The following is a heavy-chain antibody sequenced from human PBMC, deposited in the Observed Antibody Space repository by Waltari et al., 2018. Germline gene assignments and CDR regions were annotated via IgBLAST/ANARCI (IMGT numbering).Heavy chain of an antibody. V-gene: IGHV4-39*07. CDR3: ARAPSYSSGWYRHYYYGMDV. D-gene: IGHD6-19*01. CDR2: IYYSGST. Sequence: LSLTCTVSGGSISSSSYYWGWIRQPPGKGLEWIGSIYYSGSTYYNPSLKSRVTISVDTSKNQFSLKLSSVTAADTAVYYCARAPSYSSGWYRHYYYGMDVWGQGTTVIVSS. CDR1: GGSISSSSYY. J-gene: IGHJ6*02.